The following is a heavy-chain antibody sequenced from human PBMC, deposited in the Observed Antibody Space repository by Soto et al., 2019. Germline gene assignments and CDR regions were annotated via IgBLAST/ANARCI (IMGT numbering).Heavy chain of an antibody. CDR1: GYTFTSYG. CDR3: ASWARYCSGGSCENLDY. Sequence: QVQLVQSGTEVKKPGASVKVSCQASGYTFTSYGISWMRQAPGQGLEWMGWISAYNGNTEYAQKLQDRVTMTTDTSTSTAYMELRSLRYDDTAVYYCASWARYCSGGSCENLDYWGQGTLVTVSS. D-gene: IGHD2-15*01. CDR2: ISAYNGNT. V-gene: IGHV1-18*01. J-gene: IGHJ4*02.